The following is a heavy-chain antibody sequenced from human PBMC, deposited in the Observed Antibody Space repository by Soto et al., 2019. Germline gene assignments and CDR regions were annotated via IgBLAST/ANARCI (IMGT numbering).Heavy chain of an antibody. D-gene: IGHD3-22*01. Sequence: GGSLRLSCAASGFTFSSYGMHWVRQAPGKGLEWVAVIWYDGSNKYYADSVKGRFTISRDNSKNTLYLQMNSLRAEDTAVYYCARDYYDSSGYYRETYYFDYWGQGTLVTVSS. CDR2: IWYDGSNK. J-gene: IGHJ4*02. CDR3: ARDYYDSSGYYRETYYFDY. V-gene: IGHV3-33*01. CDR1: GFTFSSYG.